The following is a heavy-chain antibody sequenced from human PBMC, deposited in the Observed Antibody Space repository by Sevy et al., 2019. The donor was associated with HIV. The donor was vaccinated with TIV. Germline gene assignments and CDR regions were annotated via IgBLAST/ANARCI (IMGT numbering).Heavy chain of an antibody. CDR2: ISSSSSYI. D-gene: IGHD2-15*01. V-gene: IGHV3-21*01. CDR1: GFTFSSYS. CDR3: AREPGGNIVVVVTAAGAGMDV. Sequence: GGSLRLSCAASGFTFSSYSMNWVRQAPGKGLEWVSSISSSSSYIYYADSVKGRFTISRDNAKNSLYLQMNSLRAEDTAVYYCAREPGGNIVVVVTAAGAGMDVWGQGTTVTVSS. J-gene: IGHJ6*02.